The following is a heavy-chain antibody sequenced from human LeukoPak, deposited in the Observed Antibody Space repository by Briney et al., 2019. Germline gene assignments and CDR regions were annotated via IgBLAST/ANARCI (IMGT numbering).Heavy chain of an antibody. V-gene: IGHV3-23*01. CDR1: GFTFTSYA. D-gene: IGHD5-18*01. CDR3: ATAMVTESYGMDV. CDR2: ISGSGGST. J-gene: IGHJ6*02. Sequence: GGSLRLSCAASGFTFTSYAMSWVRQAPGKGLEWVSAISGSGGSTYYADSVKGRFTISRDNSKNTLYLQMNSLRAEDTAVYYCATAMVTESYGMDVWGQGTTVTVSS.